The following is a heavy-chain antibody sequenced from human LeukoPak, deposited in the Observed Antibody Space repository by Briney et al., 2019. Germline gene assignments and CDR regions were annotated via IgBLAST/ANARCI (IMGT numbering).Heavy chain of an antibody. CDR1: GFTFSSYA. J-gene: IGHJ4*02. CDR2: ISGSDYST. D-gene: IGHD4-11*01. Sequence: AGGSLRLSCAASGFTFSSYAMSWVRQAPGKGLEWVSSISGSDYSTYYADSVKGRFTVSRDNSRNTLYLQLNSLRAEDTAVYYCARDGGDYSDYVTPDDWGQGTLVTVSS. V-gene: IGHV3-23*01. CDR3: ARDGGDYSDYVTPDD.